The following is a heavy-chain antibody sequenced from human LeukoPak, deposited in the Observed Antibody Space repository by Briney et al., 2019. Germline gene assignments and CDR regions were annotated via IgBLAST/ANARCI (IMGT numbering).Heavy chain of an antibody. CDR2: INPSGGST. D-gene: IGHD2/OR15-2a*01. V-gene: IGHV1-46*01. Sequence: ASVKVSCKASGYTITNNYMHWVRQAPGQGLEWMGIINPSGGSTSYAQKFQGRVTMTRDMSTSTVYMELSSLRSEDTAVYYCARDLLLGNILLDYWGRGTLVTVSS. CDR3: ARDLLLGNILLDY. CDR1: GYTITNNY. J-gene: IGHJ4*02.